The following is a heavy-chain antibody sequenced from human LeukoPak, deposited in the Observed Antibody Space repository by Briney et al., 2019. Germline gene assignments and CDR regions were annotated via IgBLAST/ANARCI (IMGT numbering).Heavy chain of an antibody. CDR2: IWNEGSNK. CDR3: AKDLSSGYDIFDY. CDR1: GLTFSSYG. Sequence: SGGSVRLFCAASGLTFSSYGMLWVRRAPGKGVEWVAVIWNEGSNKYYADSVKGRLTISRDNYKNTQYLQMNTMTAEDTAVYYCAKDLSSGYDIFDYWGQGTLVTVSS. J-gene: IGHJ4*02. D-gene: IGHD5-12*01. V-gene: IGHV3-33*06.